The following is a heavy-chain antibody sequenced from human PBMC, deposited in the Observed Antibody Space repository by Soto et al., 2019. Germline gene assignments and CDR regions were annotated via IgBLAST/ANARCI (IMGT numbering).Heavy chain of an antibody. CDR1: GFTFNRYG. V-gene: IGHV3-23*01. CDR3: VKLRLELLYLDS. CDR2: ISGSGDST. D-gene: IGHD1-7*01. Sequence: GGSRIISCAASGFTFNRYGMSWVRQAPGKGLEWVSAISGSGDSTYYADSVKGRFTISRDSSNNTLYLQMNNLRADDTALYFCVKLRLELLYLDSWGLGALVTVSS. J-gene: IGHJ4*02.